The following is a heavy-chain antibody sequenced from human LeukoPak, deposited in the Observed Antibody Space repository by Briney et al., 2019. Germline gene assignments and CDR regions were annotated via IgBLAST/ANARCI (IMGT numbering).Heavy chain of an antibody. CDR2: INHSGST. CDR3: ARGPSQPIAAAGTSFVY. J-gene: IGHJ4*02. CDR1: GGSFSGYY. Sequence: PSETLSLTCAVYGGSFSGYYWSWIRQPPGKGLEWIGEINHSGSTNYNPSLKGRVTISVDTSKNQFSLKLSSVTAADTAVYYCARGPSQPIAAAGTSFVYWGQGTLVTVSS. D-gene: IGHD6-13*01. V-gene: IGHV4-34*01.